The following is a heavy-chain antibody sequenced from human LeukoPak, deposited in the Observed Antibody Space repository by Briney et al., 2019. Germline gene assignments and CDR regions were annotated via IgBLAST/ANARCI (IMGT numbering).Heavy chain of an antibody. CDR1: GFTFSTYG. Sequence: PGGSLRLSCAASGFTFSTYGMTWVRQAPGKGLEWVSYISSSGSTIYYADSVKGRFTISRDNAKNSLYLQMNSLRAEDTAMYYCARADLSGSYFHPHFLDYWGQGTLVTVSS. V-gene: IGHV3-48*04. J-gene: IGHJ4*02. CDR3: ARADLSGSYFHPHFLDY. D-gene: IGHD1-26*01. CDR2: ISSSGSTI.